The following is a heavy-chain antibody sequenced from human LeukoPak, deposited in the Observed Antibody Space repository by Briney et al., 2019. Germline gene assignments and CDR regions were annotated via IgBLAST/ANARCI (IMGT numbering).Heavy chain of an antibody. CDR2: IYYSGST. CDR3: ARADYYDSRQFDY. CDR1: GGSISSYY. Sequence: PSETLSLTCTVSGGSISSYYWSWIRQPPGKGLEWIGYIYYSGSTNYNPSLKSRVTISVDTSKNQFSLKLSSVTAADTAVYYCARADYYDSRQFDYWGQGTLVTVSS. V-gene: IGHV4-59*08. D-gene: IGHD3-22*01. J-gene: IGHJ4*02.